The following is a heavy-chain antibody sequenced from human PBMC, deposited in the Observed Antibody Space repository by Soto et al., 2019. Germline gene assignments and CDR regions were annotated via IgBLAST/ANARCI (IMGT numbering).Heavy chain of an antibody. Sequence: EVQLLESGGRLVPPGGSLRLSCAGSRFSFSNYAMTWARQAPGEGLEWVSSITGSGGGTTYADSVKGRFTISRDNSKNLLYLQTDSLRGDYTSVYSCATEPNLYDIEVFGKWGQGTMDNDSS. D-gene: IGHD3-3*01. CDR1: RFSFSNYA. CDR3: ATEPNLYDIEVFGK. V-gene: IGHV3-23*01. J-gene: IGHJ3*02. CDR2: ITGSGGGT.